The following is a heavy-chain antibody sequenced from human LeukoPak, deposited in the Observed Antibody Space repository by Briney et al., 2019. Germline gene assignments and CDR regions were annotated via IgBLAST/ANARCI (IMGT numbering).Heavy chain of an antibody. CDR2: IYYSGST. J-gene: IGHJ4*02. CDR1: GGSISSYY. Sequence: TSETLSLTCTVSGGSISSYYWSWIRQPPGKGLEWIGYIYYSGSTNYNPSLKSRVTISVDTSKNQFSLKLSSVTAADTAVYYCARDRAAYYDSSGNRYFDYWGQGTLVTVSS. D-gene: IGHD3-22*01. CDR3: ARDRAAYYDSSGNRYFDY. V-gene: IGHV4-59*01.